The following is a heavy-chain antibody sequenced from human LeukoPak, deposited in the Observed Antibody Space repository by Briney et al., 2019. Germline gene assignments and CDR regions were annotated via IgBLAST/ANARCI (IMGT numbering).Heavy chain of an antibody. J-gene: IGHJ3*02. Sequence: GGSLRLSCAASGFTFSSYAMSWVRQAPGKGLEWVSAISGSGITTYYADSVKGRFTISRDNSKNTLYLQMNSLRAEDTAVYYCAKDHQKISSNNAFGIWGQGTMVTVSS. D-gene: IGHD2/OR15-2a*01. V-gene: IGHV3-23*01. CDR2: ISGSGITT. CDR1: GFTFSSYA. CDR3: AKDHQKISSNNAFGI.